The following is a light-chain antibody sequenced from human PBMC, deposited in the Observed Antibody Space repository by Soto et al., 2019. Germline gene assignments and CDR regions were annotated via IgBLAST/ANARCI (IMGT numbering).Light chain of an antibody. CDR3: SSYTTSSTRV. J-gene: IGLJ1*01. CDR1: SSDIGHYDY. CDR2: EVN. Sequence: QSVLTQPASVSGSPGQSITISCTGTSSDIGHYDYVSWYQQHPAKAPNLIIYEVNERPSGVSNRFSGSKSGNTASLTISGLQAEDEADYYCSSYTTSSTRVFGTGTKVTV. V-gene: IGLV2-14*01.